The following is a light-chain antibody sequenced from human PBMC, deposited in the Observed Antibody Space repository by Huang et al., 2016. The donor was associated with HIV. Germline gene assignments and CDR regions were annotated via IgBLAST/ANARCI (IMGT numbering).Light chain of an antibody. Sequence: DIQMTQSPFSLSASVGDRVTITCRASQSISSYLNWYQQKPGKAPKILIYAASTLQRGIPSRFSGSGAGTDFTLIITSLQPEDFATYYCQQTYIIPITFGQGTKLEIK. V-gene: IGKV1-39*01. J-gene: IGKJ2*01. CDR1: QSISSY. CDR2: AAS. CDR3: QQTYIIPIT.